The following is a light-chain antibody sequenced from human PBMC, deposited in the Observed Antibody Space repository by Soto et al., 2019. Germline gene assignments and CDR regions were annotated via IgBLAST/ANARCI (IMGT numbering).Light chain of an antibody. J-gene: IGKJ1*01. Sequence: DIQMTQSPSTLSASVGDRVTITCRASQSISNWLAWYQQKPGKAPRFLIYNASSLESGVPSRFSGSGSGTEFTLTISSLQPDDFATYYCQQYNTYTWTFGQGTKVDI. CDR2: NAS. CDR3: QQYNTYTWT. CDR1: QSISNW. V-gene: IGKV1-5*01.